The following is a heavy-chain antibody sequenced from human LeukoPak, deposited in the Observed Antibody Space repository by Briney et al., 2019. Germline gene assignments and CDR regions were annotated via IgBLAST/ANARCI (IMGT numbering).Heavy chain of an antibody. Sequence: GGSLRLSCVVSGFTLSSYAMSWVRQAPGKGLEWVAATSSSDSGKYHADSVRGRSTISRDNPKNTVYLQMNSLRAEDTAVYYCAKSFMMAARQVYFQHWGQGTLVTVSS. CDR3: AKSFMMAARQVYFQH. V-gene: IGHV3-23*01. D-gene: IGHD6-6*01. CDR1: GFTLSSYA. CDR2: TSSSDSGK. J-gene: IGHJ1*01.